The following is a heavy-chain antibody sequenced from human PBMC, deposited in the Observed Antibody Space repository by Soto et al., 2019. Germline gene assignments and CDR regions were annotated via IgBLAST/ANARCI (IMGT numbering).Heavy chain of an antibody. Sequence: QVQLQQWGAGLLKPSETLSLTCAVYGGSFSGYQWTWIRQTPEMGLEWIGEINDSGNINYNPSLKSRVTILVDTAKNQISLRLSSVTAADTAVYYCARGLILWFGELSRRGGYYYYMDVWGKGTAVTVSS. CDR1: GGSFSGYQ. CDR3: ARGLILWFGELSRRGGYYYYMDV. CDR2: INDSGNI. V-gene: IGHV4-34*02. J-gene: IGHJ6*03. D-gene: IGHD3-10*01.